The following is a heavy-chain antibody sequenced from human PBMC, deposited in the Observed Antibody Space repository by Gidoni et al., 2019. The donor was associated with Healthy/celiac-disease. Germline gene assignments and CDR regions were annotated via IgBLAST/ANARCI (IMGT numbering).Heavy chain of an antibody. Sequence: EVQLVESCAALVQPVGSLRLSGAAAGFTFRSGSMTGGRQAPGKGLEWVSYISSSSSNIYYADSVKGRFTISRDNAKNSLYLQMNSLRAEDTAVYYCARDPEDCSSTSCRYYYYGMDVWGQGTTVTVSS. CDR2: ISSSSSNI. CDR1: GFTFRSGS. J-gene: IGHJ6*02. V-gene: IGHV3-48*01. CDR3: ARDPEDCSSTSCRYYYYGMDV. D-gene: IGHD2-2*01.